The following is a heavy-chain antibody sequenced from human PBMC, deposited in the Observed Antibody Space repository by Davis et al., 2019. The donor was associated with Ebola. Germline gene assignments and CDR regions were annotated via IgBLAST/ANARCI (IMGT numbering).Heavy chain of an antibody. J-gene: IGHJ4*02. V-gene: IGHV1-18*01. CDR1: GYNFTTYG. Sequence: ASVKVSCKASGYNFTTYGFSWVRQAPGQGLEWMGWVSADNDDRKYAEKFQGRITMTTDSSTSTAYMELRGLTYDDTAVYFCARTRGRWNVGGYLLGHWGQGTLVTVS. D-gene: IGHD1-26*01. CDR3: ARTRGRWNVGGYLLGH. CDR2: VSADNDDR.